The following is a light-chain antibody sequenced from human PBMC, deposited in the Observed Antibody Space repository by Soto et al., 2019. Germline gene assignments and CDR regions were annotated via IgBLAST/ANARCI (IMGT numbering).Light chain of an antibody. CDR3: QQYGSSAIT. CDR1: QSVSGSY. V-gene: IGKV3-20*01. CDR2: GAS. Sequence: IVLTQSTATLSLSPGERATLSCRSSQSVSGSYLAWYQQKPGQAPRLLIYGASSRATGIPDRFSGSGSGTDFTLTISRLEPEDFAVYYCQQYGSSAITFGQGTRLEIK. J-gene: IGKJ5*01.